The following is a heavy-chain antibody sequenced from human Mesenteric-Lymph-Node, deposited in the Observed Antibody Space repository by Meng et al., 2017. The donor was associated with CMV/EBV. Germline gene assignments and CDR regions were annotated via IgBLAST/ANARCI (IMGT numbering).Heavy chain of an antibody. V-gene: IGHV3-30*19. CDR1: GFTFSSYD. J-gene: IGHJ5*02. CDR3: ARRVRAAAANWFDP. CDR2: ISYDGSNK. D-gene: IGHD6-13*01. Sequence: GESLKISCAASGFTFSSYDMHWVRQAPGKGLEWVAVISYDGSNKYYADSVKGRFTISRDNSKNTLYLQMNSLRAEDTAVYYCARRVRAAAANWFDPWGQGTLVTVSS.